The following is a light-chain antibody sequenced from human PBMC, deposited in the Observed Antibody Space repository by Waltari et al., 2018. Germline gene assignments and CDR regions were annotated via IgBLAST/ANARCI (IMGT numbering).Light chain of an antibody. V-gene: IGKV3-20*01. J-gene: IGKJ1*01. CDR3: QHYVRLPAT. CDR2: GAS. Sequence: EIVFTPSPGTLSLVPGGRTTLSCRASQSVSGSLAWYQQKAGQAPRLLIYGASSRATGIPDRFSGSGSGTDFSLTISRLEPEDFAVYYCQHYVRLPATFDQGTKVEIK. CDR1: QSVSGS.